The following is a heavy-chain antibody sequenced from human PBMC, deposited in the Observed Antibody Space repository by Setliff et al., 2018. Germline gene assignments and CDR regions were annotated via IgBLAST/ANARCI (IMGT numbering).Heavy chain of an antibody. V-gene: IGHV3-48*01. CDR3: ARDRLTSARYWTSDY. J-gene: IGHJ4*02. CDR1: GFPLYTYD. D-gene: IGHD2-8*02. Sequence: LRLSCETSGFPLYTYDMNWVRQAPGKALEWISFISHGGATKYYADSVKGRFTISRDNAKNSVFLDMNSLRVDDTATYYCARDRLTSARYWTSDYWGQGTLVTV. CDR2: ISHGGATK.